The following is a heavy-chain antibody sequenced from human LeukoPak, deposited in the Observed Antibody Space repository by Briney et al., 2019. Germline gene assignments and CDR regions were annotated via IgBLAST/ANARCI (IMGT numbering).Heavy chain of an antibody. CDR2: IKSKTDGGTT. Sequence: PGGSLRLSCAASGFTFSNAWMSWVRQAPGKGLEWVGHIKSKTDGGTTDYAAPVKGRFTISRDDSKNTLYLQMNSLKTEDTAVYYCTTGVRYYDFWSGPILDDDAFDIWGQGTMVTVSS. D-gene: IGHD3-3*01. CDR1: GFTFSNAW. V-gene: IGHV3-15*01. J-gene: IGHJ3*02. CDR3: TTGVRYYDFWSGPILDDDAFDI.